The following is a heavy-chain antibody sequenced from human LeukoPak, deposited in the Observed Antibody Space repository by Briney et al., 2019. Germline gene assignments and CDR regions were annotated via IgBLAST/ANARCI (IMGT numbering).Heavy chain of an antibody. D-gene: IGHD3-16*02. CDR2: ISGSGGST. CDR3: AKIIHYDYVWGSYRYAFDY. J-gene: IGHJ4*02. CDR1: GFTFSSYA. Sequence: GGSPRLSCAASGFTFSSYAMSWVRQAPGKGLEWVSAISGSGGSTYYADSVKGRFTISRDNSKNTLYLQMNSLRAEDTAVYYCAKIIHYDYVWGSYRYAFDYWGQGTLVTVSS. V-gene: IGHV3-23*01.